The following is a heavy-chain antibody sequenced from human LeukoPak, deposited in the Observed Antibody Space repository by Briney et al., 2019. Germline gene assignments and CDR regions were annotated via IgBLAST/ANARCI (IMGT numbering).Heavy chain of an antibody. J-gene: IGHJ4*02. CDR2: IYHSGGT. V-gene: IGHV4-38-2*02. CDR3: ARVGGSYLYFDY. D-gene: IGHD1-26*01. CDR1: GYFISSGYY. Sequence: SETLSLTCSVSGYFISSGYYWNWIRQPPGRGLEWIGSIYHSGGTYYNPSLKSRVTISADTSKNQFSLKLSSVTAADTAVYYCARVGGSYLYFDYWGQGSLVTVSS.